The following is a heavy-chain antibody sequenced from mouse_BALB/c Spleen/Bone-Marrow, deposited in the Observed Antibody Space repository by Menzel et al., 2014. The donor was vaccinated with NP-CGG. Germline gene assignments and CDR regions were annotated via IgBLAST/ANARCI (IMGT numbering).Heavy chain of an antibody. D-gene: IGHD2-4*01. CDR3: ARHAYYDQTEVSFVY. CDR1: GFTFXNYG. J-gene: IGHJ3*01. Sequence: EVHLVESGGGLVKSGGSLKLSCAASGFTFXNYGMSWVRQTPEKRLEWVATISGGGSYTFYSDSMKGRFTISRDNAKNNLYLQLSSLRSEDTALYYCARHAYYDQTEVSFVYWGQGTLVTVSA. V-gene: IGHV5-9-2*01. CDR2: ISGGGSYT.